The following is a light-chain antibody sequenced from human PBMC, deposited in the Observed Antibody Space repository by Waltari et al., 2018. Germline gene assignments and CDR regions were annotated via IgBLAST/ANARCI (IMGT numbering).Light chain of an antibody. CDR3: NSFTSDITWV. J-gene: IGLJ3*02. CDR1: NPDVCGHNH. CDR2: DVS. Sequence: QSALTQPASVSGSPGQSIPISCTGTNPDVCGHNHVPWFQHHPGKVPKLIIFDVSSRPSGVSDRFSGSKSGNRASLTISGLQAEDEADYYCNSFTSDITWVFGGGTKVTVL. V-gene: IGLV2-14*03.